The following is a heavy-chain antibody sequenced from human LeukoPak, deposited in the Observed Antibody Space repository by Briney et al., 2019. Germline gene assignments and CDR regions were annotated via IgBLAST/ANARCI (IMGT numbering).Heavy chain of an antibody. CDR1: GGSISSYY. CDR3: ARIPGSGYLGSFYYYYGMDV. Sequence: SETLSLTCTVSGGSISSYYWSWIRQPPGKGLEWIGYIYYSGSTNYNPSLKSRVTISVDTSKNQFSLKLSSVTAADTAVYYCARIPGSGYLGSFYYYYGMDVWGQGTTVTVSS. J-gene: IGHJ6*02. V-gene: IGHV4-59*08. CDR2: IYYSGST. D-gene: IGHD3-22*01.